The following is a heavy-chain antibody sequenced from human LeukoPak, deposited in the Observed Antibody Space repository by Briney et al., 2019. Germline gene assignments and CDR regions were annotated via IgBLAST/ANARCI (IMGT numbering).Heavy chain of an antibody. J-gene: IGHJ4*02. CDR2: ISYDGSNK. V-gene: IGHV3-30-3*01. D-gene: IGHD6-6*01. CDR3: AREDSSSSEGLDY. CDR1: GFTFSSYA. Sequence: GGSLRLSCAASGFTFSSYAMHWVRQAPGKGLEWVAVISYDGSNKYYADSVKGRFTISRDNSKNTLYLQMNSLRAEDTAVYYCAREDSSSSEGLDYWGQGTLVTVSS.